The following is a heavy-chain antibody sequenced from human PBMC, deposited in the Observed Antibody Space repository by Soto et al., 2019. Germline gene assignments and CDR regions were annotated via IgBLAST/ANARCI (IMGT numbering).Heavy chain of an antibody. CDR1: GFTFSSYA. Sequence: GGSLRLSCAASGFTFSSYAMSWVRQAPGKGLEWVSAISGSGGSTYYADSVKGRFTISRDNSKNTLYLQMNSMRAEDTAVYYCAKAFGYSYASLDYWGQGTLVTVSS. D-gene: IGHD5-18*01. V-gene: IGHV3-23*01. CDR3: AKAFGYSYASLDY. J-gene: IGHJ4*02. CDR2: ISGSGGST.